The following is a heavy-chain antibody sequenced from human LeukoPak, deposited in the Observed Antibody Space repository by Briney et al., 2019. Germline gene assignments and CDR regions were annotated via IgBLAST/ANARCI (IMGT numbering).Heavy chain of an antibody. V-gene: IGHV3-11*01. CDR1: GFTFSDYY. J-gene: IGHJ4*02. Sequence: GGSLRLSCAASGFTFSDYYMSWIRQAPGKGLEWVSYISSSGSTIHYADSVKGRFTISRDNAKNSLYLQMNSLRAEDTAVYYCARARTLYYFDYWGQGTLVTVSS. CDR3: ARARTLYYFDY. CDR2: ISSSGSTI. D-gene: IGHD2/OR15-2a*01.